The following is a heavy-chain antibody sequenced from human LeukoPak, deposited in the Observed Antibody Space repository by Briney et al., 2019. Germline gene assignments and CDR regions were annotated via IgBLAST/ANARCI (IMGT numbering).Heavy chain of an antibody. V-gene: IGHV1-18*01. D-gene: IGHD3-10*01. Sequence: ASVKVSCKASGYTFTSYGISWVRQAPGQGLEWMGWISAYNGNTNYAQKLQGRVTMTTDTSTSTAYMELRSLRSDDTAVYYCAREAPPPLYYYGSGSYAHNLDYWGQGTLVTVSS. CDR3: AREAPPPLYYYGSGSYAHNLDY. CDR1: GYTFTSYG. J-gene: IGHJ4*02. CDR2: ISAYNGNT.